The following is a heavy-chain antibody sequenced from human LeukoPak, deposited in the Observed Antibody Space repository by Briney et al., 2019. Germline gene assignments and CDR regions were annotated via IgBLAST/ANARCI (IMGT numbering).Heavy chain of an antibody. V-gene: IGHV4-61*01. CDR1: GGSVSSGSYY. D-gene: IGHD3-16*02. Sequence: PSETLSLTCTVSGGSVSSGSYYWSWIRQPPGKGLEWIGYIYYSGSTNYNPSLKSRVTISVDTSKNQFSLKLSSVTAADTAVYYCASLYYDYVWGSYRSRNFDYWGQGTLVTVSS. CDR3: ASLYYDYVWGSYRSRNFDY. J-gene: IGHJ4*02. CDR2: IYYSGST.